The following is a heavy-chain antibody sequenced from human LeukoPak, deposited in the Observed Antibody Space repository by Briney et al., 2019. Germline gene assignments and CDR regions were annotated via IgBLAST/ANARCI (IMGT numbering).Heavy chain of an antibody. Sequence: SETLSLTCTVSGGSISSSSYYWGWIRQPPGKGLEWIGSIYYSGSTYYNPSLKSRVTISVDTSKNQFSLKLSSVAAADTAVYYCARQRMVRGVIITSQGYFDYWGQGTLVTVSS. CDR3: ARQRMVRGVIITSQGYFDY. CDR2: IYYSGST. D-gene: IGHD3-10*01. CDR1: GGSISSSSYY. V-gene: IGHV4-39*01. J-gene: IGHJ4*02.